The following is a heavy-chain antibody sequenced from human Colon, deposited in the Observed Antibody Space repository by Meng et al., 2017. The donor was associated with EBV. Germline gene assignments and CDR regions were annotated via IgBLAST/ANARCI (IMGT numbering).Heavy chain of an antibody. CDR2: INHVGST. V-gene: IGHV4-34*01. CDR1: GGSFSDSY. CDR3: ASSDCSGGTCYLDC. Sequence: ERLRQLGAGLLKSSETLSLTCTVYGGSFSDSYWTWIRQPPGKGLEWIGEINHVGSTTYNPSLKSRVTISVDTSKNQFSLKLSSVTAADAAVYYCASSDCSGGTCYLDCWGQGTLVTVSS. J-gene: IGHJ4*02. D-gene: IGHD2-15*01.